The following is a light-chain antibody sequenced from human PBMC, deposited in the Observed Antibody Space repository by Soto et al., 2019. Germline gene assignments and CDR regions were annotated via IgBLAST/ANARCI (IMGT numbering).Light chain of an antibody. J-gene: IGLJ2*01. Sequence: QSVLTQPPSVSGAPGQRVTISCTGSSSNIGAGYDVHWYQQLPGTAPKLLIYGNSNRPSGAPDRFSGSKSGTSASLAITGLQAEDEADYYCQSYDSSVVFGGGTKLTVL. CDR3: QSYDSSVV. V-gene: IGLV1-40*01. CDR2: GNS. CDR1: SSNIGAGYD.